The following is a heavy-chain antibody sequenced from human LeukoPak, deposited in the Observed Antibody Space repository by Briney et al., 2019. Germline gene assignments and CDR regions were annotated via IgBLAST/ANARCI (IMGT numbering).Heavy chain of an antibody. CDR3: ARETGSAVGSTDFDY. J-gene: IGHJ4*02. V-gene: IGHV3-30-3*01. Sequence: GGSLRLSCAASGFTFSSHAIHWVRQAPGKGLEWVAVISYDGSNKYYADSVKGRLTISRDNSKNTLYLQMNSLRAEDTAVYYCARETGSAVGSTDFDYWGQGTLVTVSS. CDR1: GFTFSSHA. D-gene: IGHD4-17*01. CDR2: ISYDGSNK.